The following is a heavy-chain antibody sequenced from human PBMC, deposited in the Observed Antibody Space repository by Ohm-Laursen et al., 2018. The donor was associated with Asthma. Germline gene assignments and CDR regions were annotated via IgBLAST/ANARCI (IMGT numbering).Heavy chain of an antibody. CDR2: ISRSSDYI. CDR1: GFPFSAYT. V-gene: IGHV3-21*04. CDR3: ATNLPYEAENY. D-gene: IGHD3-16*01. J-gene: IGHJ4*02. Sequence: SLRLSCAAPGFPFSAYTLNWVRQAPGKGLEWVSSISRSSDYIHYADSVKGRFTISRDNAKNSLHLQMNSLRAEDTAVYYCATNLPYEAENYWGQGTLVTVSS.